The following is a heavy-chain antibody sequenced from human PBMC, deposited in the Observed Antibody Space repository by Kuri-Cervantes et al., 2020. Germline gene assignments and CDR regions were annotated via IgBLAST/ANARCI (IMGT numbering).Heavy chain of an antibody. J-gene: IGHJ4*02. CDR1: GFTVSSNY. CDR2: IYSGGST. Sequence: GESLKISCAASGFTVSSNYMSWVRQAPGKGLEWVSVIYSGGSTYYADSVKGRFTISRDNSKNTLYLQTNSLRAEDTAVYYCARDRDFWSGYYTASDYWGQGTLVTVSS. D-gene: IGHD3-3*01. V-gene: IGHV3-53*05. CDR3: ARDRDFWSGYYTASDY.